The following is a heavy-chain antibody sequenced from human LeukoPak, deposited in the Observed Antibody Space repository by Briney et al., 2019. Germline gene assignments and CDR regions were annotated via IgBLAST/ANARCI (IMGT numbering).Heavy chain of an antibody. D-gene: IGHD3-9*01. CDR1: GFTFSSYS. CDR2: ISSSSSYI. V-gene: IGHV3-21*01. Sequence: GGSLRLSCAASGFTFSSYSMNWVRQAPGKGLEWVSSISSSSSYIYYADSVKGRFTISRDNAKNSLYLQMNSLRAEDTAVYYCVRDYADILTGYYHTYYFDYWGQGTLVTVSS. J-gene: IGHJ4*02. CDR3: VRDYADILTGYYHTYYFDY.